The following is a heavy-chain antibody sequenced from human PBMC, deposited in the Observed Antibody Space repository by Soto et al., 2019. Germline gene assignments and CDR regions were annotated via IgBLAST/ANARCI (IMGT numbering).Heavy chain of an antibody. CDR3: ARDVTAMDALYYYDT. CDR2: ILPFLGST. V-gene: IGHV1-69*08. J-gene: IGHJ4*02. D-gene: IGHD5-18*01. CDR1: GGTLNTYT. Sequence: QLQLVQSGAAVKKPGSSVKVSCKASGGTLNTYTISWVRQAPGQGLEWMGSILPFLGSTNYAKKFQGRVTITADQSTSTMELSSIRSEDTAVYFCARDVTAMDALYYYDTWGQGSLVTVSS.